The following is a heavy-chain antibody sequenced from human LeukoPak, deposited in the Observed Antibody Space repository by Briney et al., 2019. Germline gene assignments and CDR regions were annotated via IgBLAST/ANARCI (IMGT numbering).Heavy chain of an antibody. V-gene: IGHV3-23*01. Sequence: GGSLRLSCAASAFTFSNYAMSWVRQAPVRGLEWVSVISGSGGSTNYADSVKGRFTISRDNSKKTVYLHMNSLRAEDTAVYYCVKGDYYDSSGHFSSALLWGQGTLVTVSS. CDR1: AFTFSNYA. J-gene: IGHJ4*02. D-gene: IGHD3-22*01. CDR2: ISGSGGST. CDR3: VKGDYYDSSGHFSSALL.